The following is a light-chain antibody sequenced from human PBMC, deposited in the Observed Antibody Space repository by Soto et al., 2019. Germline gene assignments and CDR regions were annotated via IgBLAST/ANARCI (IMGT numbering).Light chain of an antibody. J-gene: IGKJ5*01. V-gene: IGKV3-15*01. CDR2: RAS. Sequence: EIVMTQSPATLSVSPGEGATLSCRASQSINTLLAWYQQKRGQAPRXLIYRASTRETDIPARFSGSGAGPAFTLSISSLQSEDFEIDYCQQYNNWTITFGQGTRLEI. CDR3: QQYNNWTIT. CDR1: QSINTL.